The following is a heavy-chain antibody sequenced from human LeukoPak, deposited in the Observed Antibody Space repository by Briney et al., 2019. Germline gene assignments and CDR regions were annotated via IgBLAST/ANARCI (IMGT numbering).Heavy chain of an antibody. D-gene: IGHD6-19*01. Sequence: GGSLRLSCAASGFTFDDYGMSWVRQAPGKGLEWVSGINWNGGSTGYADSVKGRFTISRDNAKNSLYLQMNSLRAEDTALYYCARGRGSGWYSGNWFGPWGQGTLVTVSS. J-gene: IGHJ5*02. V-gene: IGHV3-20*04. CDR1: GFTFDDYG. CDR2: INWNGGST. CDR3: ARGRGSGWYSGNWFGP.